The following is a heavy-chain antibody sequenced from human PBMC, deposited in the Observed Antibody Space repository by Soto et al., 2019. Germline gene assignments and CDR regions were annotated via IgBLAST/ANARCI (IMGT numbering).Heavy chain of an antibody. CDR3: AKSRSTCSSCSCRNFDS. CDR2: ISGSGGTT. Sequence: GGSLRLSCAASEFTFSNYAMSWVRQAPGKGLEWVSAISGSGGTTSYADSVKGRFTISRDNSKNTLYLQMNSLGAEDTAVYYCAKSRSTCSSCSCRNFDSWGQGTLVTVSS. D-gene: IGHD2-2*01. V-gene: IGHV3-23*01. J-gene: IGHJ4*02. CDR1: EFTFSNYA.